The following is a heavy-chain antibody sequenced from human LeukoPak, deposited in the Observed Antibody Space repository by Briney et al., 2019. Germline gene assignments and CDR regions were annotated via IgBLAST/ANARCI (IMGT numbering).Heavy chain of an antibody. CDR3: AKTVFETSGFYPNFDY. V-gene: IGHV3-23*01. CDR1: GFTFSSCA. CDR2: ISTTGGGT. Sequence: GGSLRLSCAASGFTFSSCAMSWVRHAPGKGLEWVSSISTTGGGTYYADSVKGRFTISRDNSKNTLYLHMTSLRAEDAAIYYCAKTVFETSGFYPNFDYWGQGTLVTASS. D-gene: IGHD3-22*01. J-gene: IGHJ4*02.